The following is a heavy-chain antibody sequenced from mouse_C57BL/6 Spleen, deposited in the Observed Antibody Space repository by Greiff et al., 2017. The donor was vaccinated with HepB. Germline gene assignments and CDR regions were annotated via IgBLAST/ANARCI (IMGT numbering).Heavy chain of an antibody. CDR2: ISDGGSYT. D-gene: IGHD2-1*01. J-gene: IGHJ4*01. Sequence: EVMLVESGGGLVKPGGSLKLSCAASGFTFSSYAMSWVRQTPEKRLEWVATISDGGSYTYYPDNVKGRFTIYSDNAKNNLYLQMSHLKSEDTAMYYWSRGDYGNYYYYAMDYWGQGTSVTVSS. CDR3: SRGDYGNYYYYAMDY. CDR1: GFTFSSYA. V-gene: IGHV5-4*03.